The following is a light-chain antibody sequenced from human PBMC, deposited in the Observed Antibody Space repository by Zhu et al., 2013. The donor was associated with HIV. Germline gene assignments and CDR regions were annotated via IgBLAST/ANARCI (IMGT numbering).Light chain of an antibody. V-gene: IGKV3D-15*01. CDR1: QSVTGN. Sequence: EIVMTQSPPTLSVSPGDRVTLSCRASQSVTGNLAWYQQKPGQAPTLLMYATSSRAAGIPARFSGSGSGTEFTLTISSLQPDDFATYYCQQYNSYSTFGGGTKVEIK. CDR3: QQYNSYST. J-gene: IGKJ4*01. CDR2: ATS.